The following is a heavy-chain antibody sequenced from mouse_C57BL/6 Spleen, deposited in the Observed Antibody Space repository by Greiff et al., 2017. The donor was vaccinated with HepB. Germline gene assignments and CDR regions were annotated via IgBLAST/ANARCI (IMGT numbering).Heavy chain of an antibody. D-gene: IGHD1-1*01. CDR3: AISTVVAPFAY. J-gene: IGHJ3*01. CDR2: ISSGSSTI. V-gene: IGHV5-17*01. CDR1: GFTFSDYG. Sequence: EVHLVESGGGLVKPGGSLKLSCAASGFTFSDYGMHWVRQAPEKGLEWVAYISSGSSTIYYADTLKGRFTISRDNAKNTLFLQMTSLRSEDTAMYYCAISTVVAPFAYWGQGTLVTVSA.